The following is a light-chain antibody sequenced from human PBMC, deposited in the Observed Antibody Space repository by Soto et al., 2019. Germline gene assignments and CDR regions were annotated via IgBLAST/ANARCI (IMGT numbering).Light chain of an antibody. CDR1: SSNIAINT. Sequence: QSVLTQPPSASGAPGQWVTISCSGGSSNIAINTVNWYLQLPGTAPTLLIYINNQRPSGVSDRFSGSKSGTSASLAITGRQYEDEGDYYCAAWYDSVNGWVFGGGTKLTVL. V-gene: IGLV1-44*01. J-gene: IGLJ3*02. CDR3: AAWYDSVNGWV. CDR2: INN.